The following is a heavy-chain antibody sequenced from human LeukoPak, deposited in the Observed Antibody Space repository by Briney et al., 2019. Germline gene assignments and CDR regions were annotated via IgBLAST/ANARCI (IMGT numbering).Heavy chain of an antibody. D-gene: IGHD6-13*01. V-gene: IGHV3-30*01. CDR3: ARDSYSSSWFDSGY. CDR2: ISYDGSNK. CDR1: GFTFSSYA. J-gene: IGHJ4*02. Sequence: GGSLRLSCAASGFTFSSYAMHWVRQAPGKGLEWVAVISYDGSNKYYADSVKGRFTISRDNSKNTLYLQMNSLRAEDTAVYYCARDSYSSSWFDSGYWGQGTLVTVSS.